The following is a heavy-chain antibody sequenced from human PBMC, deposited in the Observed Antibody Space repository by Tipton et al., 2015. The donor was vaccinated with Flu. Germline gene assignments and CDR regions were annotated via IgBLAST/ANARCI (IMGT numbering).Heavy chain of an antibody. CDR1: GGSLSSFY. J-gene: IGHJ5*01. V-gene: IGHV4-4*07. D-gene: IGHD4-17*01. CDR2: VYSSVTT. CDR3: ARGSGSVTFVIFDF. Sequence: LRLSCTVSGGSLSSFYWTWIRQSAGKGLEWIGRVYSSVTTNFNPSLKSRLTMSLDASKNQFSLTLNSVTAADTAVEYCARGSGSVTFVIFDFWGQGTLVTVSS.